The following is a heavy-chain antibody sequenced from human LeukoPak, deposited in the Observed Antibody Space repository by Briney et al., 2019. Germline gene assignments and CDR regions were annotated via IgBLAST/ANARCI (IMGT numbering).Heavy chain of an antibody. CDR1: GFTFISYT. V-gene: IGHV3-23*01. CDR2: ISGSGGST. CDR3: ARGGAYDSIGALGIGAFDI. D-gene: IGHD3-22*01. Sequence: PGGSLRLSCAASGFTFISYTMSWFRQAPGKGLECLSLISGSGGSTYYADSVKGRFTISRDNAKNTLYLPLNRLRTEDTAVYTGARGGAYDSIGALGIGAFDIWGQGTMVTVSS. J-gene: IGHJ3*02.